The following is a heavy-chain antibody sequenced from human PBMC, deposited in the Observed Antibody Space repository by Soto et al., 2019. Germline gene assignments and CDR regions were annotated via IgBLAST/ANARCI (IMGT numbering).Heavy chain of an antibody. D-gene: IGHD3-10*01. CDR2: ISGSGGST. V-gene: IGHV3-23*01. CDR1: GFTFSSYA. J-gene: IGHJ4*02. Sequence: GGSLRLSCAGSGFTFSSYAISWVRQAPGKGLEWVSAISGSGGSTNYAASVKGRFTISRDNPKNTLYLQMNSLRAEDTAVYYCAKDLYGVDFWGQGTLVTVSS. CDR3: AKDLYGVDF.